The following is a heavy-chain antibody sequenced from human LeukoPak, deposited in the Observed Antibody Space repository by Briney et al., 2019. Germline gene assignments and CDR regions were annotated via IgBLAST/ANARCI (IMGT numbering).Heavy chain of an antibody. Sequence: GGSLRLSCEASGYSFSDHGMTWVRQAPGKGLQWVSTINGLGDNPCYAETVKGRFTISRDNSKNTVYLQMNSLRAEDTAIYYCAKVSVCYGCYFDYWGQGILVTVSS. J-gene: IGHJ4*02. CDR3: AKVSVCYGCYFDY. CDR1: GYSFSDHG. D-gene: IGHD2-8*01. CDR2: INGLGDNP. V-gene: IGHV3-23*01.